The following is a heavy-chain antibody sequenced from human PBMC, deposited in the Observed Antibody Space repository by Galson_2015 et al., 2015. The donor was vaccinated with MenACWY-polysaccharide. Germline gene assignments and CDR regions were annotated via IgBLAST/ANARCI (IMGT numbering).Heavy chain of an antibody. CDR3: ARDRNSDSGNNWFDP. V-gene: IGHV3-7*01. J-gene: IGHJ5*02. CDR2: IKEDGSQT. D-gene: IGHD3-10*01. CDR1: GFTFSSSW. Sequence: SLRLSCAASGFTFSSSWMIWVRQAPGKGLEWVANIKEDGSQTYYMGSVTGRFTISRDNAKNSLYLQMNSLRAGDTAVYYCARDRNSDSGNNWFDPWGQGILVTVSS.